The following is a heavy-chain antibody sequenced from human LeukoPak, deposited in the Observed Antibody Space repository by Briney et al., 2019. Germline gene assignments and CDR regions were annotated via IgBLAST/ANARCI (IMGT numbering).Heavy chain of an antibody. D-gene: IGHD3-3*01. CDR3: AGRVLWSGYVDY. Sequence: SETLSLTCTVSGGSISTNYWSWIRQPAGKGLEWIGRIFASGSTNYNPSLKSRVTMSVDTSKNQFSLKLSSVTAADTAVYYCAGRVLWSGYVDYWGQGTLVTVSS. V-gene: IGHV4-4*07. J-gene: IGHJ4*02. CDR1: GGSISTNY. CDR2: IFASGST.